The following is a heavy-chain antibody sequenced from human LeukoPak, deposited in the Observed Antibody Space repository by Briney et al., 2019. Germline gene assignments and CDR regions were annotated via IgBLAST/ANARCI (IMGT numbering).Heavy chain of an antibody. V-gene: IGHV4-34*01. CDR1: GGSFSGYY. Sequence: PSETLSLTCAVYGGSFSGYYWSWIRQPPGKGLEWIGEINHSGSTNYNPSLKSRVTISVDTSKNQFSLKLSSVTAADTAVYYCARGPLRSEVQLWLKGPFDYWGQGTLVTVFS. CDR2: INHSGST. CDR3: ARGPLRSEVQLWLKGPFDY. J-gene: IGHJ4*02. D-gene: IGHD5-18*01.